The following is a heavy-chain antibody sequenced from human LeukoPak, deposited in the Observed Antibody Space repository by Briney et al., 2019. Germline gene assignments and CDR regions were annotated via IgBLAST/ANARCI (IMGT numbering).Heavy chain of an antibody. CDR1: GFIISSYS. CDR3: ARGYDILTNAFDY. D-gene: IGHD3-9*01. V-gene: IGHV3-21*01. J-gene: IGHJ4*02. Sequence: TAGGSLRLSCAASGFIISSYSVSWVRQAPGKGLEWVSSISTSSSYIYYADSVKGRFTISRDNAKNSLYLQMNSLRAEDTAVYYCARGYDILTNAFDYWGQGTLVTVSS. CDR2: ISTSSSYI.